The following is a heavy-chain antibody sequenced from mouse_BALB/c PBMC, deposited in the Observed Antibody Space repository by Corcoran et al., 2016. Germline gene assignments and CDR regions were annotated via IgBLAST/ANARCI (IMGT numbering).Heavy chain of an antibody. D-gene: IGHD4-1*01. Sequence: EVQLQQSGAELVKPGASVKLSRTASGFNIKDTYMHWVKQRPEQGLEWIGRIDPANGNTKYDPKFQGKATITADTSSNTAYLQLSSLTSEDTAVYYCANWDCYFDVWGAGTTVTVSS. CDR1: GFNIKDTY. V-gene: IGHV14-3*02. J-gene: IGHJ1*01. CDR3: ANWDCYFDV. CDR2: IDPANGNT.